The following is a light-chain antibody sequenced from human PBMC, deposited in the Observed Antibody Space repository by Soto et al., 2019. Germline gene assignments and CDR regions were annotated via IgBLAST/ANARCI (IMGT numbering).Light chain of an antibody. J-gene: IGLJ2*01. CDR1: SSDVGGYNF. CDR3: SSYTSSSTSVV. CDR2: DVS. Sequence: QSVLTQPASVSGSPGQSITISCTGTSSDVGGYNFVSWYQHHPGKAPKLMIYDVSNRPSGISDRFSGSKSGNTASLTTTGLQAEDEADYHCSSYTSSSTSVVFGGGTKLTVL. V-gene: IGLV2-14*03.